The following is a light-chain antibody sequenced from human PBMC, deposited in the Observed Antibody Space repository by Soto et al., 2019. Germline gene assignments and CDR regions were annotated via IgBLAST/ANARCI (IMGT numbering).Light chain of an antibody. Sequence: QSVLTQPPSASGTPGQRVTISCPGSSSNIGSNTVNWYQQLPGTAPKLLIYSNNQRPSGVPDRFSGSKSGTSASLAISGLQSEDEADYYCAAWDDSLNGPHVFGTGTKVTVL. CDR2: SNN. J-gene: IGLJ1*01. CDR3: AAWDDSLNGPHV. V-gene: IGLV1-44*01. CDR1: SSNIGSNT.